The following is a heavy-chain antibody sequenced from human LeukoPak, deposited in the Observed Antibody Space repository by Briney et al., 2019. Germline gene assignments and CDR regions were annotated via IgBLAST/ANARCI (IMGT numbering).Heavy chain of an antibody. J-gene: IGHJ4*02. D-gene: IGHD3-10*01. Sequence: PSETLSLTCTVSGGSISSYYWSWIRQPPGKGLEWIGYIYYSGSTNYNPSLKSRVTMSVDTSKNQFSLKLSSVTAADTAVYYCAREVVDGSGSYDYFDYWGQGTLVTVSS. CDR2: IYYSGST. V-gene: IGHV4-59*12. CDR3: AREVVDGSGSYDYFDY. CDR1: GGSISSYY.